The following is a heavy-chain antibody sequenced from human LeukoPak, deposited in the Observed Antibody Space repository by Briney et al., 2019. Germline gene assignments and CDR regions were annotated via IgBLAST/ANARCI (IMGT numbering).Heavy chain of an antibody. V-gene: IGHV1-8*03. CDR3: ARGPTIFGVVIIQGDAFDS. J-gene: IGHJ3*02. CDR1: GYTFTSYD. CDR2: MNPNSGNT. Sequence: ASVKVSCKASGYTFTSYDINWVRQATGQGLEWMGWMNPNSGNTGYAQKFQGRVTITRNTSISTAYMELSSLRSEDTAVYYCARGPTIFGVVIIQGDAFDSWGQGTMVTVSS. D-gene: IGHD3-3*01.